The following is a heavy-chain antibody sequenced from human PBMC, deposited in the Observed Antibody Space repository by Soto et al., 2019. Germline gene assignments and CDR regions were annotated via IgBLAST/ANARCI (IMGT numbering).Heavy chain of an antibody. CDR3: ARPGYCTNGVCYPEVGWFDP. CDR1: GGSFSGYY. J-gene: IGHJ5*02. Sequence: SETLSLTCAVYGGSFSGYYWSWIRQPPGKGLEWIGEINHSGSTNYNPSLKSRVTISVDTSKNQFSLKLSSVTAADTAVYYCARPGYCTNGVCYPEVGWFDPWGQGTLVTVSS. CDR2: INHSGST. D-gene: IGHD2-8*01. V-gene: IGHV4-34*01.